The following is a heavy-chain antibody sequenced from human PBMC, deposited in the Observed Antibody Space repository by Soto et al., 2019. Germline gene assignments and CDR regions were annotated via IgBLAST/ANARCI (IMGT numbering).Heavy chain of an antibody. CDR1: GGTFGNHA. V-gene: IGHV1-69*01. Sequence: QVQLVQSGAEVKKPGSSVRVSCKASGGTFGNHAISWVRQAPGQGLEWLGGIIPVLGVGDNAQNFQGRVTITADASTSTAYLELSSLRSEDTDLYYCAREAGYTYGYVFDYWGQGTLVTVSS. J-gene: IGHJ4*02. D-gene: IGHD5-18*01. CDR2: IIPVLGVG. CDR3: AREAGYTYGYVFDY.